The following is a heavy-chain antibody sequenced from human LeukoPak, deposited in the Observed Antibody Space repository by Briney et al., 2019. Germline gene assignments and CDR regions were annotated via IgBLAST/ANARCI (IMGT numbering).Heavy chain of an antibody. CDR2: IKQDGGEK. Sequence: GGSLRLSCAASGFAFSSYWMNWVRQAPGKGLEWVANIKQDGGEKYYVDSVRGRFAISRDNAKNSLYLQMNSLRAEDTAVYYCARHSRGYDYWGQGTLVTVSS. D-gene: IGHD6-25*01. J-gene: IGHJ4*02. V-gene: IGHV3-7*05. CDR1: GFAFSSYW. CDR3: ARHSRGYDY.